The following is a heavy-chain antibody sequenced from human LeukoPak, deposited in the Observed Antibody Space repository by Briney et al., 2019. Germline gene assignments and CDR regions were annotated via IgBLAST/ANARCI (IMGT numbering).Heavy chain of an antibody. CDR1: GFTFSSYA. CDR3: AREKYYGSGSYAF. CDR2: ISSSTTI. Sequence: GGSLRLSCAASGFTFSSYAMSWVRQAPGKGLEWVSYISSSTTIYYADSVKGRFTISRDNAKNSLFLQMNSLRVEDTAVYYCAREKYYGSGSYAFWGQGTMVTVSS. J-gene: IGHJ3*01. V-gene: IGHV3-48*01. D-gene: IGHD3-10*01.